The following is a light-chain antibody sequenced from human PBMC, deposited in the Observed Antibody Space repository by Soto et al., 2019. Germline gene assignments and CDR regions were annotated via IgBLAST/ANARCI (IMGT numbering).Light chain of an antibody. CDR3: QHYDNLPLT. V-gene: IGKV1-33*01. J-gene: IGKJ4*01. Sequence: DIQMTQSPSALSASVGDRVTITCQASQDIRNYLNWYQQKPGRAPDLLIYDASKLETGVPSRFSGSGSGTDFSFAISNLQPEDIATYYCQHYDNLPLTFGGGTKVEIK. CDR1: QDIRNY. CDR2: DAS.